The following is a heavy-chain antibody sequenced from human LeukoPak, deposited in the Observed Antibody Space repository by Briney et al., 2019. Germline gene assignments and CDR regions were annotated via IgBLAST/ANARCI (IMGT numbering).Heavy chain of an antibody. D-gene: IGHD3-10*01. Sequence: GGSLRLSCAASGFTFSSYSMNWVRQAPGKGLEWVSSISSSSSYIYYADSVKGRFTISRDNAKNSLYLQMNSLRAEDTAVYYCARAGYFYYYGSGSLSDMDVWGKGTTVTISS. V-gene: IGHV3-21*01. CDR1: GFTFSSYS. CDR2: ISSSSSYI. J-gene: IGHJ6*03. CDR3: ARAGYFYYYGSGSLSDMDV.